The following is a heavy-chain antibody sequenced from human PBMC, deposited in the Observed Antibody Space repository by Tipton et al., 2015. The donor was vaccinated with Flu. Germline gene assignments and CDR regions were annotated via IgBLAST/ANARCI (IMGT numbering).Heavy chain of an antibody. D-gene: IGHD3/OR15-3a*01. Sequence: GSLRLSCAASGFTFSSYYMHWVRQVPGKGLEWVSRIYRDGSKKTYADSVKGRFTTSRDNAKNTLYLQMNSLRAEDTAVYFCARDKDWVPLDYWGQGTRVTVSS. CDR3: ARDKDWVPLDY. J-gene: IGHJ4*02. CDR2: IYRDGSKK. CDR1: GFTFSSYY. V-gene: IGHV3-74*01.